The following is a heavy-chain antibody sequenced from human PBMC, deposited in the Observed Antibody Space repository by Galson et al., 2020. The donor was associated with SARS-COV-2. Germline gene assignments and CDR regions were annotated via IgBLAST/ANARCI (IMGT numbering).Heavy chain of an antibody. D-gene: IGHD2-21*02. V-gene: IGHV4-4*02. CDR2: IYHSGST. J-gene: IGHJ4*02. Sequence: ASETLSLTCAVSGGPNSSSTWWSWVRQPPGKGLEWIGEIYHSGSTNYNPSLKSRVTISVDKSKNQFSLKLSSVTAADTAVYYCARVARAGTKGKNCGGDCWGRANFDYWGQGTLVTVSS. CDR3: ARVARAGTKGKNCGGDCWGRANFDY. CDR1: GGPNSSSTW.